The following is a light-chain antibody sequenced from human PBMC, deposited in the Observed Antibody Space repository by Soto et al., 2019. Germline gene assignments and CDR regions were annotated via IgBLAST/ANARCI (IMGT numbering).Light chain of an antibody. V-gene: IGLV2-14*01. CDR3: TSYRSSTTLGV. CDR2: EVS. J-gene: IGLJ3*02. CDR1: SSDVGGYNF. Sequence: QSALTQPASVSGSPGQSITISCTGTSSDVGGYNFVSWYQQHPDKAPKLIIYEVSNRPSGVSNRFSGSKSGNTASLTISGLQPEDEAAYYCTSYRSSTTLGVFGGGTKLTVL.